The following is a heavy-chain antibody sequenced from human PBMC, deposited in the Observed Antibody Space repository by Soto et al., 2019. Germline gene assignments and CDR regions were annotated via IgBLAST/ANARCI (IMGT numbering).Heavy chain of an antibody. CDR3: ARHSHGDTGLRYFDWLSIIHKDAFDI. V-gene: IGHV4-39*01. Sequence: SETLSLTCTVSGGSISSSSYYWGWIRQPPGKGLEWIGSIYYSGSTYYNPSLKSRVTISVDTSKNQFSLKLSSVTAADTAVYYCARHSHGDTGLRYFDWLSIIHKDAFDIWGQGTMVTVSS. D-gene: IGHD3-9*01. CDR1: GGSISSSSYY. CDR2: IYYSGST. J-gene: IGHJ3*02.